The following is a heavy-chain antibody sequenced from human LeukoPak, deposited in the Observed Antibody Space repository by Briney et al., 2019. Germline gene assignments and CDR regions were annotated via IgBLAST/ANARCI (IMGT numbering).Heavy chain of an antibody. Sequence: GGSLRLSCAASGFTFSSYWMHWVRQAPGKGLVWVSRINTDRSSTSYADSVKGRFTISRDNAKNTLYLQMNSLRAEDTAVYYCARDDFWSGKTVWGQGTLVTVSS. CDR1: GFTFSSYW. D-gene: IGHD3-3*01. V-gene: IGHV3-74*01. CDR2: INTDRSST. CDR3: ARDDFWSGKTV. J-gene: IGHJ4*02.